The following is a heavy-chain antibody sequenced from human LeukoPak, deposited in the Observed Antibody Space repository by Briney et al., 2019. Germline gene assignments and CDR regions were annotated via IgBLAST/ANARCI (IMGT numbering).Heavy chain of an antibody. CDR2: IRYDGSNK. J-gene: IGHJ4*02. CDR3: ARERSTVAPPHPFDY. D-gene: IGHD4-23*01. CDR1: GFTFSSYG. Sequence: GGSLRLSCAASGFTFSSYGMHWVRQAPGKGLEWVAFIRYDGSNKYYADSVKGRFTISRDNSKNTLYLQMNSLRAEDTAVYYCARERSTVAPPHPFDYWGQGTLVTVSS. V-gene: IGHV3-30*02.